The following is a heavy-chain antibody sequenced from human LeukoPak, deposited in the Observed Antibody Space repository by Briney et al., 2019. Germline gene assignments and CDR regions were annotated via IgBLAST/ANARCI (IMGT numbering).Heavy chain of an antibody. CDR2: FDPKDGET. CDR3: ATAPIQLPHFTNGWFDP. CDR1: GYTLTELS. D-gene: IGHD2-2*01. V-gene: IGHV1-24*01. Sequence: SVTVSCKVSGYTLTELSMHWVRQAPGTGLEWMGGFDPKDGETIYAQKFQGRVTMTEDTSTDTACMELSSLRSEDTAVYYCATAPIQLPHFTNGWFDPWGQGTLVTVSS. J-gene: IGHJ5*02.